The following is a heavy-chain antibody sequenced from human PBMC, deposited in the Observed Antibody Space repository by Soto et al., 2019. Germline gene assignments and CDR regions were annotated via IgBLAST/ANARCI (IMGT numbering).Heavy chain of an antibody. J-gene: IGHJ4*02. V-gene: IGHV1-69*01. D-gene: IGHD4-17*01. CDR2: IIPIFGTT. CDR3: ARDASDYGDPPYFDY. CDR1: GVTFTSYT. Sequence: QVQLVQSGAEVTKPGSSVKVSCKASGVTFTSYTFSWVRQAPGQGLEWMGGIIPIFGTTNYAQKFQGRVTITADESTSTAYRELRSLRSEDTAVYYCARDASDYGDPPYFDYWGQGTLVTVSS.